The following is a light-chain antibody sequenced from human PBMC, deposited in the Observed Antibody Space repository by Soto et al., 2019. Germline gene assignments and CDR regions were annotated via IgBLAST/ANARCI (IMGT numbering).Light chain of an antibody. J-gene: IGKJ1*01. V-gene: IGKV3-20*01. CDR3: QQYAGSPWT. CDR2: GVA. Sequence: EIVLTQSPGTLSLSPGERATLSCRASQSVSSSFLAWYQQKPGQAPRLLMYGVASRATGIPDRFSGSGSGTDFTLTISGLEPEDFAVYYCQQYAGSPWTFDQGTKVEIK. CDR1: QSVSSSF.